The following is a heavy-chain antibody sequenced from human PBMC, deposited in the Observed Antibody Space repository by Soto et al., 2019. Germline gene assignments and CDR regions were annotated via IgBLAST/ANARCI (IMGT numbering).Heavy chain of an antibody. CDR3: AKDQMGRGWRTLDS. CDR2: ITYDGSST. J-gene: IGHJ4*02. Sequence: QVQMVESGGGVVQPGTSLRLSCVVTGLTFSGYGMHWVRQAPGKGLAWVADITYDGSSTYYADAVKGRFTVSRDNSKNILYLQMTSLRGDDTAMYYCAKDQMGRGWRTLDSWGQGTLVIVSS. CDR1: GLTFSGYG. V-gene: IGHV3-30*18. D-gene: IGHD3-10*01.